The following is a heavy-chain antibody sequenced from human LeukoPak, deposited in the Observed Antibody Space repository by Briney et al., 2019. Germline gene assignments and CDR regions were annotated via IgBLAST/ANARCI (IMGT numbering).Heavy chain of an antibody. CDR2: INHSGST. Sequence: SETLSLTCTVSGGSISSYYWSWIRQPPGKGLEWIGEINHSGSTNYNPSLKSRVTISVDTSKNQFSLKLSSVTAADTAVYYCARQKRITMVRGVNYFDYWGQGTLVTVSS. CDR3: ARQKRITMVRGVNYFDY. J-gene: IGHJ4*02. CDR1: GGSISSYY. V-gene: IGHV4-34*01. D-gene: IGHD3-10*01.